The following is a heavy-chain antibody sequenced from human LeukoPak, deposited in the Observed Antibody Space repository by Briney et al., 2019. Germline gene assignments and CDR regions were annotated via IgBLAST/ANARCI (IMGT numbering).Heavy chain of an antibody. D-gene: IGHD2-2*01. V-gene: IGHV3-21*01. CDR2: ISSSSSYI. J-gene: IGHJ4*02. CDR3: AREPRGSTSHFDY. Sequence: GGSLRLSCAASGFTFSSYSMNWVRQAPGKGLEWVSSISSSSSYIYYADSVKGRFTISRDNAKNSLYLQMNSLRAEDTAVYYCAREPRGSTSHFDYWGQGTLVTVSS. CDR1: GFTFSSYS.